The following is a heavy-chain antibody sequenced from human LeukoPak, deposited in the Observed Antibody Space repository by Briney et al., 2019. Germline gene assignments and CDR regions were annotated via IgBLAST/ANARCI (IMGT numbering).Heavy chain of an antibody. CDR3: ARGLTALY. CDR1: GFTFSGSW. CDR2: IKEDGSEK. V-gene: IGHV3-7*01. J-gene: IGHJ4*02. Sequence: GGSLRLSCAASGFTFSGSWMTWVRQVPRKGLEWVASIKEDGSEKYYVDSVRGRFTISRDNAKNSLSLQMNSLRAEDTSIYFCARGLTALYWGQGTLVTVSS.